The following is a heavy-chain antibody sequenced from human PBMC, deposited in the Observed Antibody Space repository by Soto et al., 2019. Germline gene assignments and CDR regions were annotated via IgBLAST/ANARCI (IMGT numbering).Heavy chain of an antibody. CDR2: INFGGGEK. Sequence: EVQLVESGGGLVQPGESLRLSCAASGFTFSSYWMSWVRQAPGRSLEWVANINFGGGEKYHVDSVEGRFDISRDNPKNSLYLEMNSLRAEDTAVYYCARSDRIGSGDYWGRGILVTVSS. V-gene: IGHV3-7*01. CDR1: GFTFSSYW. D-gene: IGHD6-19*01. CDR3: ARSDRIGSGDY. J-gene: IGHJ4*02.